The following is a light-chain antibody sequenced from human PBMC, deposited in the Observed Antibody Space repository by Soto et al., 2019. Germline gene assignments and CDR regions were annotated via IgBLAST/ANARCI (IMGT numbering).Light chain of an antibody. CDR3: QQLNSYPWT. CDR1: QGISTY. J-gene: IGKJ1*01. V-gene: IGKV1-9*01. Sequence: IPLTQSPSSLSASVGDRVTITCRASQGISTYLTWYQQEPGKAPKVLIYAASTLQSGVPSRFSGSGSGTDFTLTISSLQPEDFATYYCQQLNSYPWTFGQGTRVEIK. CDR2: AAS.